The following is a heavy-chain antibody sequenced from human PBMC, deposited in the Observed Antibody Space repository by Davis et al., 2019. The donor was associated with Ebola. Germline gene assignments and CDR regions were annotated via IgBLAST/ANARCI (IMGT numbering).Heavy chain of an antibody. CDR1: GYTFTSYG. CDR2: ISAYNGNT. V-gene: IGHV1-18*04. D-gene: IGHD4-23*01. Sequence: AASVKVSCRASGYTFTSYGISWVRQAPGQGLEWMGWISAYNGNTSYAQKFQGRVTMTRDTSTSTVYMELSSLRSEDTAVYYCARAWEGGNSLEGYIIDYWGQGTLVTVSS. CDR3: ARAWEGGNSLEGYIIDY. J-gene: IGHJ4*02.